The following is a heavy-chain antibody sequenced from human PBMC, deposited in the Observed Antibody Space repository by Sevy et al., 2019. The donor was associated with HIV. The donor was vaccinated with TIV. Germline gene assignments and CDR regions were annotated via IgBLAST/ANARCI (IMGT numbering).Heavy chain of an antibody. CDR1: GGSISSSSYY. D-gene: IGHD2-15*01. J-gene: IGHJ1*01. Sequence: SETLSLTCTVSGGSISSSSYYWGWIRQPPGKGLEWIGSIYYSGSTYYNPSLKSRVTISVDTSKNQFSLKLSSVTAAYTAVYYCARGDIVVVVAATVTGYFQHWGQGTLVTVSS. CDR2: IYYSGST. V-gene: IGHV4-39*01. CDR3: ARGDIVVVVAATVTGYFQH.